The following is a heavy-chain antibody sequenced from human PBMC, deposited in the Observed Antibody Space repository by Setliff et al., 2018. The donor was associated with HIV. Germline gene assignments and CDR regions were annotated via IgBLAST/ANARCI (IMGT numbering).Heavy chain of an antibody. CDR3: ARGYYNSGNYFEY. D-gene: IGHD1-20*01. CDR1: GYTL. J-gene: IGHJ4*02. Sequence: ASVKVSCKASGYTLAPGQGLEWMGIINPSDGSTSYTQKFQGRVTMTRDTSTSTVYMELSSLRSEDTAVYYCARGYYNSGNYFEYWGQGTLVTVSS. CDR2: INPSDGST. V-gene: IGHV1-46*01.